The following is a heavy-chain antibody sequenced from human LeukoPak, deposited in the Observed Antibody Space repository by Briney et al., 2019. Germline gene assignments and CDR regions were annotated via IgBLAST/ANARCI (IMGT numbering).Heavy chain of an antibody. V-gene: IGHV3-30*18. CDR2: ISYDGSNK. CDR1: GFTFSSYG. Sequence: GGSLRPSCAASGFTFSSYGMHWVRQAPGKGLEWVAVISYDGSNKYYADSVKGRFTISRDNSKNTLYLQMNSLRAEDTAVYYCAKVKGGSGNWFDPWGQGTLVTVSS. CDR3: AKVKGGSGNWFDP. J-gene: IGHJ5*02. D-gene: IGHD6-19*01.